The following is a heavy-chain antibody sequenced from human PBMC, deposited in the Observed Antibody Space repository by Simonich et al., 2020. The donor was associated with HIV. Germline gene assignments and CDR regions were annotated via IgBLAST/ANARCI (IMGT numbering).Heavy chain of an antibody. Sequence: QVQLVQSGAEVKKPGASVKVSCKASGYTFSGYYMHWVRQAPGQGSGWMGRINPNSGGKNYAQKFQGRVTMTRDTSISTAYMELSRLRSDDTAVYYCARDYWATGTTFDYWGQGTLVTVSS. CDR1: GYTFSGYY. CDR3: ARDYWATGTTFDY. D-gene: IGHD1-1*01. J-gene: IGHJ4*02. CDR2: INPNSGGK. V-gene: IGHV1-2*06.